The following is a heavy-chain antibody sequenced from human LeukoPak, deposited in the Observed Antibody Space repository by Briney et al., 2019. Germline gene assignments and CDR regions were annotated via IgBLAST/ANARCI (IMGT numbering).Heavy chain of an antibody. CDR1: GFTFDDYG. D-gene: IGHD3-10*01. Sequence: GGSLTLSCAASGFTFDDYGRSWVRQPPGKGLEWVSGINWNGGSTGYADSVKGRFTISRDNAKNSLYLQMNSLRAEDTALYHCAYHYYGSGSYLNAFDIWGQGTMVTVSS. J-gene: IGHJ3*02. V-gene: IGHV3-20*01. CDR3: AYHYYGSGSYLNAFDI. CDR2: INWNGGST.